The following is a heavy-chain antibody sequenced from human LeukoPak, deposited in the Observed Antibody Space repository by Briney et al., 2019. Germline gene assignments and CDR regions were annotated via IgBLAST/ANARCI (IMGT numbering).Heavy chain of an antibody. V-gene: IGHV3-23*01. CDR3: AREGDSSGYYYVGGLDI. Sequence: PGGSLRLSCAASGFTFTSYAMTWVRQAPGKGLEWVSSIVGNAGATYYADSVKGRFTISRDNAKNSLYLQMNSLRAEDTAVYYCAREGDSSGYYYVGGLDIWGQGTMVTVSS. D-gene: IGHD3-22*01. CDR2: IVGNAGAT. J-gene: IGHJ3*02. CDR1: GFTFTSYA.